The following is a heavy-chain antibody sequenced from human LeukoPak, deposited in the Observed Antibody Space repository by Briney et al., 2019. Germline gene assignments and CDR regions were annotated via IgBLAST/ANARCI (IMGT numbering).Heavy chain of an antibody. CDR1: GFTFSNYE. J-gene: IGHJ3*02. CDR3: ARETNGGTYYNAFDI. V-gene: IGHV3-48*03. Sequence: GGSLRLSCAASGFTFSNYEMNWVRQAPGKGLEWVSYITSSGITIYYADSVKGRFTISRDNAKNSLYLQMNSLRAEDTAVYYCARETNGGTYYNAFDIWGQGTMVTVSS. D-gene: IGHD1-26*01. CDR2: ITSSGITI.